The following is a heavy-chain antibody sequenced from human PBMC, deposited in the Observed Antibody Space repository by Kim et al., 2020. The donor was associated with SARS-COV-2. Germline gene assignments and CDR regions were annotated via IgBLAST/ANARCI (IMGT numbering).Heavy chain of an antibody. CDR1: GFTFSSYG. J-gene: IGHJ3*02. CDR2: IWYDGSNK. V-gene: IGHV3-33*01. Sequence: GGSLRLSCAASGFTFSSYGMHWVRQAPGKGLEWVAVIWYDGSNKYYADSVKGRFTISRDNSKNTLYLQMNSLRAEDTAVYYCARDLRPYDSSGYTEGNAFDIWGQGTMVTVSS. CDR3: ARDLRPYDSSGYTEGNAFDI. D-gene: IGHD3-22*01.